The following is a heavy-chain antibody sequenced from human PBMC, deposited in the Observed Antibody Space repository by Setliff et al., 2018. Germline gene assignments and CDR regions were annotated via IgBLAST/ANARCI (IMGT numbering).Heavy chain of an antibody. CDR2: IIPIFGTT. V-gene: IGHV1-69*05. Sequence: SVKVSCKASGGAFSNYGITWVRQAPGQGLEWMVGIIPIFGTTTYAQKFLGRVTITTDESSSTGYMELSSLRSEDTAVYFCARESVVVVTTTNYYYYIDVWGEGTTVTVS. CDR3: ARESVVVVTTTNYYYYIDV. D-gene: IGHD2-21*02. J-gene: IGHJ6*03. CDR1: GGAFSNYG.